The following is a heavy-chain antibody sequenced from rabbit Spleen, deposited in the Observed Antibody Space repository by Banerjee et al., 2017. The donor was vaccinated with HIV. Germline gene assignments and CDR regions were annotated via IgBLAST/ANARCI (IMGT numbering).Heavy chain of an antibody. CDR2: IYGESGYT. CDR1: GFSFSSSYR. D-gene: IGHD1-1*01. CDR3: ARDLTNVIGWNFGL. J-gene: IGHJ4*01. V-gene: IGHV1S45*01. Sequence: QEQVVESGGGLVQPEGSLTLTCTASGFSFSSSYRICWVRQAPGKGLEWIACIYGESGYTYYASWAKGRFTVSKTSSTTVTLQMTSLTGADTATYFCARDLTNVIGWNFGLWGPGTLVTVS.